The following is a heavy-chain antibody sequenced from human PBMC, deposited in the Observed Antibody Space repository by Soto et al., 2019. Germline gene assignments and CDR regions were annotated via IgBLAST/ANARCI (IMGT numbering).Heavy chain of an antibody. CDR3: AGERRSYGSGSYPPGY. CDR1: GGSISSGGYY. D-gene: IGHD3-10*01. CDR2: IYYSGST. V-gene: IGHV4-31*03. J-gene: IGHJ4*02. Sequence: PSETLSLTCPVSGGSISSGGYYWSWIRQHPGKGLEWIGYIYYSGSTYYNPSLKSRVTISVDTSKNQFSLKLSSVTAADTAVYYCAGERRSYGSGSYPPGYWGQGTLVTVSS.